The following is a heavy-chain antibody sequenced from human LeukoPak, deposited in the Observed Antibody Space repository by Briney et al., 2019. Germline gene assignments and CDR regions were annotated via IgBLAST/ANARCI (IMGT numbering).Heavy chain of an antibody. CDR1: GFTFSSYG. V-gene: IGHV3-30*19. J-gene: IGHJ4*02. CDR2: ISYDGNNK. CDR3: AKDRRRGYSYGYSRGLDDY. D-gene: IGHD5-18*01. Sequence: PGRSLRLSCAASGFTFSSYGMHSVRHAPRKRPEWVAVISYDGNNKYYADSVKSRFNISRDNSKNTLYLQMNGLRVEDTAVYYCAKDRRRGYSYGYSRGLDDYWGQGTLVTVSS.